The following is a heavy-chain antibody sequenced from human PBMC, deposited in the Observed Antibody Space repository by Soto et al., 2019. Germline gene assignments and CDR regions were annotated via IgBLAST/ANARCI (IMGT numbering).Heavy chain of an antibody. Sequence: EVQLLESGGGLVQPGGSLRLSCAASGFTFSSYAMSWVRQAPGTGLEWVSAISGSGGSTYYADSVKGRFTISRDNSKNTLYLQMNSLRAEDTAVYYCAGGRVQFGLFDYWGQGSLVTVSS. J-gene: IGHJ4*02. CDR2: ISGSGGST. CDR1: GFTFSSYA. D-gene: IGHD1-1*01. CDR3: AGGRVQFGLFDY. V-gene: IGHV3-23*01.